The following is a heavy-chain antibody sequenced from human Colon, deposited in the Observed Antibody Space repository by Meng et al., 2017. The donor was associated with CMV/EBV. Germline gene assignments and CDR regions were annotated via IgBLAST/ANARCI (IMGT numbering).Heavy chain of an antibody. D-gene: IGHD2-2*02. J-gene: IGHJ5*02. Sequence: GESLKISCSISGFDFNIYTMNWVRQAPGKGLEWVAVISYDGSNKYYADSVKGRFTISRDNSKNTLYLQMNSLRAEDTAVYYCAREMYQLLYSAELVNWFDPWGQGTLVTVSS. CDR3: AREMYQLLYSAELVNWFDP. V-gene: IGHV3-30-3*01. CDR2: ISYDGSNK. CDR1: GFDFNIYT.